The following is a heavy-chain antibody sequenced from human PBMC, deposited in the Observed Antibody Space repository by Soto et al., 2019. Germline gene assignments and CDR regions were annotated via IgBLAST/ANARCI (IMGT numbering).Heavy chain of an antibody. CDR3: ATLVVQAAIISYRFDP. Sequence: ASVKVSCKVSGYTLTELSMHWVRQAPGKGLEWMGGFDPEDGETIYAQKFQGRVTMTEDTSTDTAYMELSSLRSEDTAVYYCATLVVQAAIISYRFDPWGQGDLVTVSS. D-gene: IGHD2-2*01. CDR1: GYTLTELS. J-gene: IGHJ5*02. CDR2: FDPEDGET. V-gene: IGHV1-24*01.